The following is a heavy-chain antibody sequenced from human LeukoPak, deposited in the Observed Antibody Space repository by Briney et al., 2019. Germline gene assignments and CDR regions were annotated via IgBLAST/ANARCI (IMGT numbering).Heavy chain of an antibody. Sequence: PGGSLRLSCAASGFTFDDYAMHWVRQVPGKGLEWVSLISGDGGSTYYADSVKGRFTISRDNSKNSLYLQMNSLRTEDTALYYCAKDIRAAAGSPIQHWGQGTLVTVSS. CDR1: GFTFDDYA. CDR3: AKDIRAAAGSPIQH. CDR2: ISGDGGST. D-gene: IGHD6-13*01. J-gene: IGHJ1*01. V-gene: IGHV3-43*02.